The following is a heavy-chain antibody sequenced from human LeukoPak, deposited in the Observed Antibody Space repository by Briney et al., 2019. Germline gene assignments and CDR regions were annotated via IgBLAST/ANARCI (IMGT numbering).Heavy chain of an antibody. CDR3: TTVTMVRDYDY. Sequence: GGSLRLSCAASGFTFSSYSMNWVRQAPGKGLEWVGRIKKKGDGGTTDYAAPVKGRFTISRDDSKNMLYLEMNNLKIEDTAVYYCTTVTMVRDYDYWGQGTLVTVSS. J-gene: IGHJ4*02. CDR2: IKKKGDGGTT. V-gene: IGHV3-15*01. CDR1: GFTFSSYS. D-gene: IGHD3-10*01.